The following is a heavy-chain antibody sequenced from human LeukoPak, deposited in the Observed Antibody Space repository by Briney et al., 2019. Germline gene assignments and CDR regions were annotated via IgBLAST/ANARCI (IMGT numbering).Heavy chain of an antibody. D-gene: IGHD5-18*01. CDR3: ARDQGGGYSYGWQSFDY. J-gene: IGHJ4*02. CDR1: GFTFSSYS. Sequence: GGSLRLSCAVSGFTFSSYSMNWVRRAPGKGLEWVSYISSSSSTIYYADSVKGRFTISRDNAKNSLYLQMNSLRAEDTAVYYCARDQGGGYSYGWQSFDYWGQGALVTVSS. CDR2: ISSSSSTI. V-gene: IGHV3-48*04.